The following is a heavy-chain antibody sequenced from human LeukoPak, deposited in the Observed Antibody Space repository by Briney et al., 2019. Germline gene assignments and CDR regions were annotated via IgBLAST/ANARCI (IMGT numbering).Heavy chain of an antibody. CDR1: GGSISSGSYY. V-gene: IGHV4-61*02. J-gene: IGHJ6*03. D-gene: IGHD3-3*01. CDR2: IYTSGST. Sequence: SETLSLTCTVSGGSISSGSYYWSWIRQPAGKGLEWIGRIYTSGSTNYNPSFKSRVTISVDTSKNQFSLKLSSVTAADAAVYYCAKYYDFWSGYYYMDVWGKGTTVTVSS. CDR3: AKYYDFWSGYYYMDV.